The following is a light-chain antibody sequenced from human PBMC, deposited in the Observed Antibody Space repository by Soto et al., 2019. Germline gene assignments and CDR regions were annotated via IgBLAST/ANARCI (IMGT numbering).Light chain of an antibody. V-gene: IGKV1-5*01. CDR1: QSISSW. Sequence: DIQMTQSRSTLSASVGDRVTITCRASQSISSWLAWYQQKPGKAPKLLIYDASSLESGVPSRFSGSGSGTEFTLTISSLQPDDFATYYCQQYNSYSLTFGGGTKVDNK. CDR3: QQYNSYSLT. CDR2: DAS. J-gene: IGKJ4*01.